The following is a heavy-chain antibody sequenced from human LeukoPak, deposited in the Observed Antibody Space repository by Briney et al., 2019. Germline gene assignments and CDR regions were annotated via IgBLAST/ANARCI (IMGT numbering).Heavy chain of an antibody. CDR3: ARALDSSGYYSGSYFQH. Sequence: GGSLRLSCAASGFTVSSNYMSWVRQAPGKGLEWVSVIYSGGSTYYADSVKGRFTISRDNSKNTLYLQMNSLRAEDTAVYYCARALDSSGYYSGSYFQHWGQGTLVTVSS. CDR1: GFTVSSNY. D-gene: IGHD3-22*01. J-gene: IGHJ1*01. CDR2: IYSGGST. V-gene: IGHV3-53*05.